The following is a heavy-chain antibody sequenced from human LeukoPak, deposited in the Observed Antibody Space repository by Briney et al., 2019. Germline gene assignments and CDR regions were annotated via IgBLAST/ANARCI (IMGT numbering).Heavy chain of an antibody. D-gene: IGHD4-17*01. Sequence: GESLKISCQVSGYSFTSYWIGWVRQMPGKGLEWVGIIYPDDSDTRYSPSLQDQVTISADKSISTAYLQWSSLKASDTAMYYCARHYPGGDYFIDYWGRGTLVTVSS. J-gene: IGHJ4*02. CDR2: IYPDDSDT. V-gene: IGHV5-51*01. CDR3: ARHYPGGDYFIDY. CDR1: GYSFTSYW.